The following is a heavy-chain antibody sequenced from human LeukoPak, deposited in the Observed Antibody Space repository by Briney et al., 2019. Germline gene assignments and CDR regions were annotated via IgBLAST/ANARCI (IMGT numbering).Heavy chain of an antibody. D-gene: IGHD6-19*01. CDR1: GFIFSDSV. J-gene: IGHJ6*02. Sequence: GGSLRLSCAASGFIFSDSVMSWVRQAPGKGLEWVAAISSTGYTDNADSLKGRFSISRDNSKDTLYLQMNSLRVDDTAIYYCARRTAGAQDTRGQGTTVTVS. CDR2: ISSTGYT. CDR3: ARRTAGAQDT. V-gene: IGHV3-23*05.